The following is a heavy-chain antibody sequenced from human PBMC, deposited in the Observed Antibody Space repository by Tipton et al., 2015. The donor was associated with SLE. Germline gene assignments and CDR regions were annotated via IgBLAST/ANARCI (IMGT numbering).Heavy chain of an antibody. V-gene: IGHV3-20*01. CDR3: AREVTVTTSWFDP. D-gene: IGHD4-11*01. CDR2: INWNGDTT. Sequence: SLRLSCAASGFTFEDYGMNWVRRAPGKGLEWVSSINWNGDTTGYADSVKGRFTISRDNAKNSLYLQMNSLRAEDTAYYHCAREVTVTTSWFDPWGQGTLVTVSS. J-gene: IGHJ5*02. CDR1: GFTFEDYG.